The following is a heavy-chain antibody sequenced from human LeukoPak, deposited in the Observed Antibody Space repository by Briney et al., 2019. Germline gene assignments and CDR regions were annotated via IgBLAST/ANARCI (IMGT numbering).Heavy chain of an antibody. CDR3: ARYSNGWYDS. D-gene: IGHD6-19*01. CDR2: INTNTLTP. CDR1: GYTFTGYY. Sequence: ASVKVSCKASGYTFTGYYMHWVRQAPGQGLEWMGRINTNTLTPTYAQGFTGRFVFSLYTSVSTAYLQTSSLKAEATAVYYCARYSNGWYDSWGPGPLVTVSS. V-gene: IGHV7-4-1*02. J-gene: IGHJ5*01.